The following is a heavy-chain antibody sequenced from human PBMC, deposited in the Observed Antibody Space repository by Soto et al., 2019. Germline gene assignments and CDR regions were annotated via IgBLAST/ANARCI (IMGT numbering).Heavy chain of an antibody. CDR2: IIPIFGTA. D-gene: IGHD6-19*01. CDR1: GGTFSSYA. Sequence: SVKVSCKASGGTFSSYAISWVRQAPGQGLEWMGGIIPIFGTANYAQKFQGRVTITADKSTSTAYMELSSLRSEDTAVYYCARSKQWLVRSDYYYGMDVWGQGTTVTGS. J-gene: IGHJ6*02. CDR3: ARSKQWLVRSDYYYGMDV. V-gene: IGHV1-69*06.